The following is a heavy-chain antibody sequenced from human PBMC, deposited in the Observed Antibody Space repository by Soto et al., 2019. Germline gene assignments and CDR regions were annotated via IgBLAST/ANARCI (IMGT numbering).Heavy chain of an antibody. CDR3: ASFGRIAARYAFDI. D-gene: IGHD6-6*01. V-gene: IGHV1-8*01. CDR2: MNPNSGNT. J-gene: IGHJ3*02. Sequence: DSVKVSCKASGYTFTSYDINWVRQATGQGLEWMGWMNPNSGNTGYAQKFQGRVTMTRNTSISTAYMELSSLRSEDTAVYYCASFGRIAARYAFDIWGQGTMVTVSS. CDR1: GYTFTSYD.